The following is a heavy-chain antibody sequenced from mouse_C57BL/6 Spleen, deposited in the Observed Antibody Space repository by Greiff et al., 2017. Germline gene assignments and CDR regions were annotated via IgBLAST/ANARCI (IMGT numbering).Heavy chain of an antibody. Sequence: QVQLQQPGAELVKPGASVKLSCKASGYTFTSYWMHWVKQRPGQGLEWIGMIHPNSGSTNYNEKFKSKATLTVDKSSSTAYMQLSSLTSEDSAVYYCARGGEIYDGYHFFAYWGQGTLVTVSA. V-gene: IGHV1-64*01. J-gene: IGHJ3*01. CDR1: GYTFTSYW. CDR2: IHPNSGST. D-gene: IGHD2-3*01. CDR3: ARGGEIYDGYHFFAY.